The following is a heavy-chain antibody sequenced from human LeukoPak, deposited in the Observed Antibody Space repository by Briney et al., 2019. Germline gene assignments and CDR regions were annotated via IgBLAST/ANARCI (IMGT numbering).Heavy chain of an antibody. CDR3: ARAPPEKCSGGSCYSLDY. V-gene: IGHV3-53*01. CDR2: IYSGGTT. Sequence: GGSLRLSCAASGFTVDSNYMSWVRQAPGKGLEWVSVIYSGGTTYYADSVKGRFTISRDNSNNTLYLQMNSLRAEDTAVYYCARAPPEKCSGGSCYSLDYWGQGTLVTVSS. CDR1: GFTVDSNY. D-gene: IGHD2-15*01. J-gene: IGHJ4*02.